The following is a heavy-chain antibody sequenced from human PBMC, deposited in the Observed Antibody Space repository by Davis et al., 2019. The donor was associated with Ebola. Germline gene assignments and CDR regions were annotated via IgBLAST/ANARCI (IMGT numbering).Heavy chain of an antibody. CDR1: GGSISSSNW. V-gene: IGHV4-4*02. J-gene: IGHJ6*02. CDR3: ARSRVVGVKYCSSTSCYAPYYYGMDV. CDR2: IYHSGST. D-gene: IGHD2-2*01. Sequence: MPSETLSLTCAVSGGSISSSNWWSWVRQPPGKGLEWIGEIYHSGSTNYNPSLKSRVTISVDTSKNQFSLKLSSVTAADTAVYYCARSRVVGVKYCSSTSCYAPYYYGMDVWGQGTTVTVSS.